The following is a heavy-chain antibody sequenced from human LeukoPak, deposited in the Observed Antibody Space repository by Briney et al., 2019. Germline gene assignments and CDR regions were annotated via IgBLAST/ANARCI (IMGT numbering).Heavy chain of an antibody. J-gene: IGHJ4*02. Sequence: AAVKVSCKTSRYTFTSCLIHCIRQAPGQGFERGANIHAGDGDRDYAQRSQRRDTTARDSSPTTVYMELTTVTAEDTGVCFCERVLVSAWTWDYGSQGTLITVSS. D-gene: IGHD3-9*01. V-gene: IGHV1-46*01. CDR2: IHAGDGDR. CDR1: RYTFTSCL. CDR3: ERVLVSAWTWDY.